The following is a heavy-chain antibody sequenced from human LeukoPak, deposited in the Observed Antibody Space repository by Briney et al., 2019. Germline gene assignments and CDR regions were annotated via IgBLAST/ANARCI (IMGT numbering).Heavy chain of an antibody. CDR2: ISGGGSRT. V-gene: IGHV3-23*01. CDR3: AKGHGDYGTGFDC. J-gene: IGHJ4*02. CDR1: GFTFSNYA. Sequence: GGSLRLSCAASGFTFSNYAMTWVRQAPGKGLEWLSIISGGGSRTYSVDSVKGRFTISRDNSKNTLYLHMNSLRVDDTAVYFCAKGHGDYGTGFDCWGQGTLVTVSS. D-gene: IGHD4-17*01.